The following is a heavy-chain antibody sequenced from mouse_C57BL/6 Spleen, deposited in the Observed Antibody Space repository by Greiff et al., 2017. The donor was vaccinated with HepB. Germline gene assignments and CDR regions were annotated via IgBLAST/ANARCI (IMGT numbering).Heavy chain of an antibody. CDR2: IYPGSGST. CDR3: ARNGNYPDAMDY. V-gene: IGHV1-55*01. CDR1: GYTFTSYW. J-gene: IGHJ4*01. D-gene: IGHD2-1*01. Sequence: VQLQQPGAELVKPGASVKMSCKASGYTFTSYWITWVKQRPGQGLEWIGDIYPGSGSTNYNEKFKSKATLTVDTSSSTAYMQLSSLTSEDSAVYYCARNGNYPDAMDYWGQGTSVTVSS.